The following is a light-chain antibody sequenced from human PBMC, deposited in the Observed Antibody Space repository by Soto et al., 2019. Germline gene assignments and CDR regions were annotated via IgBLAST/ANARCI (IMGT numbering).Light chain of an antibody. CDR1: QSVNSNY. J-gene: IGKJ3*01. Sequence: EIVLTQSPGTLSVSTGERVTLSCRASQSVNSNYLAWYQKRPGQSPSLLIFGASYRATGIPDRFSGSGSGTDFPLTISRLEPEDCAVYYCQQYSSSPPEFTFGPGTKVDSK. CDR3: QQYSSSPPEFT. CDR2: GAS. V-gene: IGKV3-20*01.